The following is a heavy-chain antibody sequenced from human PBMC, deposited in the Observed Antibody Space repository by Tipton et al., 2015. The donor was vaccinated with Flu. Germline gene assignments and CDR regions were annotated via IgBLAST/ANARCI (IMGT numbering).Heavy chain of an antibody. Sequence: SLRLSCAASGFTFSSYAMNWVRQAPGKGLEWVSYISSSGSTRYHADSVKGRFTISRDNAKNSLYLQMNSLRAEDTAIYYCVRGSSGWYRDYFDYWGQGTLDTVSS. J-gene: IGHJ4*02. CDR1: GFTFSSYA. V-gene: IGHV3-48*03. CDR2: ISSSGSTR. CDR3: VRGSSGWYRDYFDY. D-gene: IGHD6-19*01.